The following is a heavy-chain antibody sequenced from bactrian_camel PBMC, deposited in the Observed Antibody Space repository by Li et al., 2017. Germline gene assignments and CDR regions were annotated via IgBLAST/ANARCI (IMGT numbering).Heavy chain of an antibody. Sequence: DVQLVESGGGSVQAGGSLRLSCTASGYTHCMGWFRQAPGKEREGIAALEPNSGRTYYADSVKGRFTISRDNTKDMLYLQMNSLKPEDTAMYYCAAGAATKMTMYEYNYWGQGTQVTVS. CDR3: AAGAATKMTMYEYNY. V-gene: IGHV3S31*01. CDR1: GYTHC. CDR2: LEPNSGRT. J-gene: IGHJ4*01. D-gene: IGHD4*01.